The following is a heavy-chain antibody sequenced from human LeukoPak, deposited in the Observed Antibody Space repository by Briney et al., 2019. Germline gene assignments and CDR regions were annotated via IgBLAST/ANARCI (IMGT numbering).Heavy chain of an antibody. V-gene: IGHV3-48*04. CDR2: ISSSGSTI. J-gene: IGHJ4*02. CDR3: ARLWVAARVPLYYFDY. Sequence: GGSLRLSCAASGFTFSSYAMHWVRQAPGKGLEWVSYISSSGSTIYYADSVKGRFTISRDNAKNSLYLQMNSLRAEDTAVYYCARLWVAARVPLYYFDYWGQGTLVTVSS. CDR1: GFTFSSYA. D-gene: IGHD6-6*01.